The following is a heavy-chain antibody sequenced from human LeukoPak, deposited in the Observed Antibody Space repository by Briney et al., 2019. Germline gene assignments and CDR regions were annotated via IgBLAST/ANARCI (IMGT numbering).Heavy chain of an antibody. J-gene: IGHJ4*02. CDR1: GYTLTELS. D-gene: IGHD3-9*01. Sequence: ASVKVSCKVSGYTLTELSMHWVRQAPGKGLEWMGGFDPEDGETIYAQKFQGRVTMTEDTSTDTAYMELSSLRSEDTAVYYCATDAPYYDILTGYYRDWGQGTLVTVSS. CDR3: ATDAPYYDILTGYYRD. V-gene: IGHV1-24*01. CDR2: FDPEDGET.